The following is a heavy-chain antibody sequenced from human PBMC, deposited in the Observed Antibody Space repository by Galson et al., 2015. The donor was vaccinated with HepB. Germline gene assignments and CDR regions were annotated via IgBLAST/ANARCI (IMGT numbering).Heavy chain of an antibody. D-gene: IGHD2-2*01. V-gene: IGHV3-48*02. CDR3: ARGCSSTSCYLGY. CDR2: ISSSSSTI. Sequence: SLRLSCAASGFTFSSYSMNWVRQAPGKGLEWVSYISSSSSTIYYADSVKGRFTISRDNAKNSLYLQMNSLRDEDTAVYYCARGCSSTSCYLGYWGQGTLVTVSS. CDR1: GFTFSSYS. J-gene: IGHJ4*02.